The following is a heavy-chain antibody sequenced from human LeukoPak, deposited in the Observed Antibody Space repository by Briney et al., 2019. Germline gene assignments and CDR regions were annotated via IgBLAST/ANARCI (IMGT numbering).Heavy chain of an antibody. J-gene: IGHJ4*01. D-gene: IGHD4-11*01. CDR3: AKGPYTNFFDS. CDR1: GGSISSGSYY. CDR2: IYISGRT. Sequence: NPSETLSLTCTVSGGSISSGSYYWSWIRQPAGKGLEWIGRIYISGRTNYNPSLESRVTVSLDTSKNQFSLKLHSVTAADTAVYYCAKGPYTNFFDSWGHGTLVTVSS. V-gene: IGHV4-61*02.